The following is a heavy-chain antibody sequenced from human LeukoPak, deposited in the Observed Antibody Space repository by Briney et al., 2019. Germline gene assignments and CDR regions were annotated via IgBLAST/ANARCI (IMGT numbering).Heavy chain of an antibody. CDR1: GFTVSSNY. Sequence: PGGSLRLSCAASGFTVSSNYMSSVRQAPGKGLEWVSVVSSGGSTYYADSVKGRFTLSRDNSKNTLYLQMNTLRADDTAVYYCAISSGGPYYFDFWGQGTLVTVSS. CDR3: AISSGGPYYFDF. D-gene: IGHD2-15*01. V-gene: IGHV3-53*01. CDR2: VSSGGST. J-gene: IGHJ4*02.